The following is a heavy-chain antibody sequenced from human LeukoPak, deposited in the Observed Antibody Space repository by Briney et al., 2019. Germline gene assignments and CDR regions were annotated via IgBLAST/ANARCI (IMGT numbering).Heavy chain of an antibody. Sequence: PSETLSLTCAVSGGSISSYYWSWIRQPPGKGLEWIGYIYYSGSTNYNPSLKSRVTISVDTSKNQFSLKLSSVTAADTAVYYCAREDTAMVSDYWGQGTLVTASS. CDR1: GGSISSYY. V-gene: IGHV4-59*12. CDR3: AREDTAMVSDY. CDR2: IYYSGST. D-gene: IGHD5-18*01. J-gene: IGHJ4*02.